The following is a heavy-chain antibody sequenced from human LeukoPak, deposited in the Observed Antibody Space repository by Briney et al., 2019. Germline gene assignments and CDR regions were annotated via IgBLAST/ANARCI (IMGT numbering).Heavy chain of an antibody. CDR3: AREDYYDFWSGYYTYSYFDY. J-gene: IGHJ4*02. Sequence: ASVKVSCKASGCTFTGYYMHWVRQAPGQGLEWMGRINPNSGGTNYAQKFQGRVTKTRDTSISTAYMELSRLRSDDTAVYYCAREDYYDFWSGYYTYSYFDYWGQGTLVTVSS. CDR1: GCTFTGYY. D-gene: IGHD3-3*01. CDR2: INPNSGGT. V-gene: IGHV1-2*06.